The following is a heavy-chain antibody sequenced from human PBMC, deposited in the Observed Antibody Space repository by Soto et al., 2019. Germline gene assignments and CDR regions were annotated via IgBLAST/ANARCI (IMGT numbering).Heavy chain of an antibody. J-gene: IGHJ5*01. CDR3: STRAYDTNGYYRFDP. CDR2: INHSGRV. Sequence: PSETLSLTCAAYGGSFSGHSWTWIRQSPGKGLEWIGDINHSGRVNYSPSLKRRVTISLDMSKNQFSLTLSAVTAADTAMYYCSTRAYDTNGYYRFDPWGQGTLVTVSS. V-gene: IGHV4-34*01. D-gene: IGHD3-22*01. CDR1: GGSFSGHS.